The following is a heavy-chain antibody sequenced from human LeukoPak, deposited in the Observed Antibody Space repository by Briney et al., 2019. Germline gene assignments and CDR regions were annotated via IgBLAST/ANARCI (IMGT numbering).Heavy chain of an antibody. J-gene: IGHJ2*01. V-gene: IGHV4-59*01. D-gene: IGHD6-6*01. Sequence: SETLSLTCTVSGGPISSYYWSWIRQPPGKGLEWIGYIYYSGSTNYNPSLKSRVTISVDTSKNQFSLKLSSVTAADTAVYYCASIAARRYWYFDLWGRGTLVTVSS. CDR3: ASIAARRYWYFDL. CDR1: GGPISSYY. CDR2: IYYSGST.